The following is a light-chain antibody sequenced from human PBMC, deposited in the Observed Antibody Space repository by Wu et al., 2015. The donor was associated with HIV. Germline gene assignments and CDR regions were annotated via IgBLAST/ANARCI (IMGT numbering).Light chain of an antibody. Sequence: EIVLTQSPGTLSLSPGERATLSCRASQSVSSSYLAWYQQKPDQAPRLLIYGASNRATGIPGRFSGSGSGTDFTLTISRLEPEDFAVYYCQQYGSFFTFGPGTKVDIK. J-gene: IGKJ3*01. V-gene: IGKV3-20*01. CDR2: GAS. CDR3: QQYGSFFT. CDR1: QSVSSSY.